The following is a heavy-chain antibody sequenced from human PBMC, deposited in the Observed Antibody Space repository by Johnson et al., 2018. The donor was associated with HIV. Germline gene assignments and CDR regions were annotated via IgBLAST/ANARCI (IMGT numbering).Heavy chain of an antibody. V-gene: IGHV3-23*04. J-gene: IGHJ3*02. CDR1: GFIFSSYA. CDR2: MSGSGVST. CDR3: TTEAPTLLRAFDI. Sequence: VQLVESGGGVVQPGRSLRLSCAASGFIFSSYAMNWVRQAPGKGLEWVSTMSGSGVSTFYTDSVKGRFSVSRDNFKNTLYLQMNSLKTEDTAVYYCTTEAPTLLRAFDIWGQGTMVTVSS.